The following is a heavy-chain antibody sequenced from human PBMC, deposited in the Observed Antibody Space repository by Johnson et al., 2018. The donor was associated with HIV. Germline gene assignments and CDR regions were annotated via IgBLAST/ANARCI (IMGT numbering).Heavy chain of an antibody. Sequence: VLLVESGGGLVQPGGSLRLSCAASGFTFSRYGMSWVRQAPGKGLEWVSGSNWDGGSTDYANSVKGRFTMSRDNAKNSLFLQMNSLRVEDTAVYYCARDRRDLLGAFDIWGQGTMVTVSS. CDR2: SNWDGGST. J-gene: IGHJ3*02. V-gene: IGHV3-20*04. D-gene: IGHD2-15*01. CDR1: GFTFSRYG. CDR3: ARDRRDLLGAFDI.